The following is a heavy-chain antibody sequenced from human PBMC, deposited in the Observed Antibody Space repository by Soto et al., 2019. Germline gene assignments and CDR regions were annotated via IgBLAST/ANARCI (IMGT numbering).Heavy chain of an antibody. D-gene: IGHD3-10*01. Sequence: PSETLSLTCAVSGGSTSIGDYSLSWIRQPPGKGLELIGYVFHSGSTYYSPSIKSRVTISIDGSKNQFSLKLTSVTAADTAVYYCARGSYGAGYDYWGQGRLVTVSS. CDR2: VFHSGST. J-gene: IGHJ4*02. CDR3: ARGSYGAGYDY. CDR1: GGSTSIGDYS. V-gene: IGHV4-30-2*01.